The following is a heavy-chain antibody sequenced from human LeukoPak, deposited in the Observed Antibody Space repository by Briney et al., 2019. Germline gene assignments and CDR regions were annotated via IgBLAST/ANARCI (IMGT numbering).Heavy chain of an antibody. Sequence: SVKVSCKASEGTFSSYAISWVRQAPGQGLEWMGRIISILGIANYAQKFQGRVTITADKSTSTAYMELSSLRSEDTAVYYCASQAGTNIVVVTPAFDPWGQGTLVTVSS. J-gene: IGHJ5*02. V-gene: IGHV1-69*04. D-gene: IGHD2-21*02. CDR1: EGTFSSYA. CDR2: IISILGIA. CDR3: ASQAGTNIVVVTPAFDP.